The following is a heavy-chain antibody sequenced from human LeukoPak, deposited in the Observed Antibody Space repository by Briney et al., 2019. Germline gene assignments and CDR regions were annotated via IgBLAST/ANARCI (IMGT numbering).Heavy chain of an antibody. D-gene: IGHD6-6*01. V-gene: IGHV4-59*01. J-gene: IGHJ6*03. Sequence: PSETLSLTCAVSGGSISSYYWTWIRQAPGKGLEWIADIYYSGSTNYNPSLKSRVTISVDTSTNQFSLKLSSVTTADTAVYYCARVNEYSSSSGGPINYYYYMDVWGKGTTVTVSS. CDR1: GGSISSYY. CDR3: ARVNEYSSSSGGPINYYYYMDV. CDR2: IYYSGST.